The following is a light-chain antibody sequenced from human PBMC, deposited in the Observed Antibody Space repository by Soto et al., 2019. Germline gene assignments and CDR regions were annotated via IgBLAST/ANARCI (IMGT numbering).Light chain of an antibody. CDR2: EVS. CDR3: ASYTRSSTLVV. CDR1: TSDIGVYNY. V-gene: IGLV2-14*01. Sequence: QSALTQPASVSGSPGQSITISCTGTTSDIGVYNYVSWYQQFPCKAPKLMIDEVSKRPSGISNRFSGSKSGNTASLTISGLQAEDEADYYCASYTRSSTLVVFGGGTKVTVL. J-gene: IGLJ2*01.